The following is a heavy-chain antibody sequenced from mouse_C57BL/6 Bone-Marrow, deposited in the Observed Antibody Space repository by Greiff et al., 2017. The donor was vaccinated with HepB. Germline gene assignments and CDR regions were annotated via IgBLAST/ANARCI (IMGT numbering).Heavy chain of an antibody. CDR2: IHPNSGST. Sequence: QVQLQQPGAELVKPGASVKLSCKASGYTFTSYWMHWVKQRPGQGLEWMGMIHPNSGSTNYNEKFKSKATLTVDKSASTAYMQLLSLTSEDSAVYYCARFYYGKPYWGQGTTLTCSS. V-gene: IGHV1-64*01. CDR3: ARFYYGKPY. CDR1: GYTFTSYW. J-gene: IGHJ2*01. D-gene: IGHD2-1*01.